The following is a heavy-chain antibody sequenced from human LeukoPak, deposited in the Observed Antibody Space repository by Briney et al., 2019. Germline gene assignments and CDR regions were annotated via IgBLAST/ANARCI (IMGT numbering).Heavy chain of an antibody. Sequence: SQTLSLTCTVSGASISGSNYYWSWIRQPPGKGLEWIGSIYYSGSTYYNPSLKSRVTISVDTSKNQFSLKLSSVTAADTAVYYCARVTDDSSGYYGALGYWGQGTLVTVSS. D-gene: IGHD3-22*01. CDR3: ARVTDDSSGYYGALGY. CDR1: GASISGSNYY. J-gene: IGHJ4*02. V-gene: IGHV4-39*07. CDR2: IYYSGST.